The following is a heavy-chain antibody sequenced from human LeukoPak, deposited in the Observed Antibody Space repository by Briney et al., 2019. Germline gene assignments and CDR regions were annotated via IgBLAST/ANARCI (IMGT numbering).Heavy chain of an antibody. CDR3: ARQETATYYDFWSGYLGYFDY. CDR1: GGSISSSSYY. D-gene: IGHD3-3*01. CDR2: IYYSGST. Sequence: SETLSLTCPVSGGSISSSSYYWGWIRQPPGKGLEWIGSIYYSGSTYYNPSLKSRVTISVDTSKNQFSLKLSSVTAADTAVYYCARQETATYYDFWSGYLGYFDYWGQGTLVTVSS. J-gene: IGHJ4*02. V-gene: IGHV4-39*01.